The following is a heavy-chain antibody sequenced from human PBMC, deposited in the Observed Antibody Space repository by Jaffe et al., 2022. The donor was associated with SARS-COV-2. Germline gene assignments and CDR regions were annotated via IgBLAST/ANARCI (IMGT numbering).Heavy chain of an antibody. CDR2: ISSSSSPI. D-gene: IGHD1-26*01. J-gene: IGHJ3*02. CDR3: ATDGVKWEPSGDAFDI. V-gene: IGHV3-48*01. CDR1: GFTFSRHA. Sequence: EVQLVESGGGLVQPGGSLRVSCEASGFTFSRHAMNWVRQAPGKGLEWISYISSSSSPIYYADSVKGRFTISRDNAKNSLYLQMDSLRAEDTAVYYCATDGVKWEPSGDAFDIWGQGTMVTVSS.